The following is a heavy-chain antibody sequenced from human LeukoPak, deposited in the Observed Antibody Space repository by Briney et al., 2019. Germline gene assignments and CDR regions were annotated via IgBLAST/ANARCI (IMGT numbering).Heavy chain of an antibody. CDR1: GYTFTGYY. Sequence: EASVKVSCKASGYTFTGYYMHWVRQAPGQGLEWMGWINPNSGGTNYAQKFQGRVTMTRDTSINTAYMELSRLRSDDTAVYYCARRGNTYDAFEIWGQGTLVTVSS. CDR3: ARRGNTYDAFEI. D-gene: IGHD1-7*01. J-gene: IGHJ3*02. V-gene: IGHV1-2*02. CDR2: INPNSGGT.